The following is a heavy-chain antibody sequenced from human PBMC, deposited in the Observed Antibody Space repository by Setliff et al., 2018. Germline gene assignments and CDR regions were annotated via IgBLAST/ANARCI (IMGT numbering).Heavy chain of an antibody. D-gene: IGHD2-15*01. J-gene: IGHJ4*02. V-gene: IGHV4-61*09. CDR2: IFSKGST. CDR1: GGSVSSGNYY. CDR3: ARFIAVSGLDY. Sequence: SETLSLTCTVSGGSVSSGNYYWSWVRQSADRGLEWIGQIFSKGSTNTNPSLMSRVTISLDASKNQFSLRLASVTAADTAIYYCARFIAVSGLDYWGQGARVTVSS.